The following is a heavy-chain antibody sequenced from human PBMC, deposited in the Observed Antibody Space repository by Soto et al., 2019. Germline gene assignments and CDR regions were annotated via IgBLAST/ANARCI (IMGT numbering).Heavy chain of an antibody. CDR2: IYHSGST. J-gene: IGHJ4*02. D-gene: IGHD1-26*01. CDR3: ARGRRWEGRLIDY. V-gene: IGHV4-4*02. Sequence: QVQLQESGPGLVKPSGTLSLTCAVSGGSISSSNWWSWVRQPPGKGLEWIGEIYHSGSTNYNPSLQSRVXXSXDXXKDQFSLKLSSVTAADTAVYYCARGRRWEGRLIDYWGQGTLVTVSS. CDR1: GGSISSSNW.